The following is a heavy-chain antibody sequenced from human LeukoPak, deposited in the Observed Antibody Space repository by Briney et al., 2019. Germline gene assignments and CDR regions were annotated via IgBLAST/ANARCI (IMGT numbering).Heavy chain of an antibody. J-gene: IGHJ5*02. D-gene: IGHD3-16*02. V-gene: IGHV3-20*01. CDR2: INWNGGST. CDR3: ARVINAYDYVWGSYRSWFDP. Sequence: GGSLRLSCAASGFTFDDYGMSWVRQAPGKGLEWVSGINWNGGSTGYADPVKGRFTISRDNAKNSLYLQMNSLRAEDTALYHCARVINAYDYVWGSYRSWFDPWGQGTLVTVSS. CDR1: GFTFDDYG.